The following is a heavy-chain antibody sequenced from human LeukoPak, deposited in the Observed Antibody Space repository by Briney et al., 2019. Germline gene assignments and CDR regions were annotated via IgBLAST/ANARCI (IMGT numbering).Heavy chain of an antibody. Sequence: SETLSLTCTVSGVSISSYYWSWIRQPAGKGLEWIGRIYTSGSTNYNPSLKSRVTMSVDTSKNQFSLKLSSVTAADTAVYYCARVPHYYGSGSYSYQDAFDIWGQGTMVIVSS. CDR2: IYTSGST. D-gene: IGHD3-10*01. V-gene: IGHV4-4*07. CDR3: ARVPHYYGSGSYSYQDAFDI. J-gene: IGHJ3*02. CDR1: GVSISSYY.